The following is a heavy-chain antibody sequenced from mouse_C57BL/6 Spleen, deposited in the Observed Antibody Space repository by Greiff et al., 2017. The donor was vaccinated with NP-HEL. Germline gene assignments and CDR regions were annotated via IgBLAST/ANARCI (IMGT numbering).Heavy chain of an antibody. CDR2: IDPETGGT. J-gene: IGHJ2*01. V-gene: IGHV1-15*01. CDR1: GYTFTDYE. Sequence: VHLVESGAELVRPGASVTLSCKASGYTFTDYEMHWVKQTPVHGLEWIGAIDPETGGTAYNQKFKGKAILTADKSSSTAYMELRSLTSEDSAVYYCTRWDGYGYWGQGTTLTVSS. D-gene: IGHD2-3*01. CDR3: TRWDGYGY.